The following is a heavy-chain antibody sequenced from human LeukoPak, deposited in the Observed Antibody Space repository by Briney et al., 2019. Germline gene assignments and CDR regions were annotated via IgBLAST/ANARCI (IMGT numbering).Heavy chain of an antibody. CDR1: GITVSSYA. D-gene: IGHD2-2*01. CDR2: ISGSGGST. CDR3: AKRTEYCSSTRCAFWYFDL. Sequence: GGSLRLPCAASGITVSSYAMSWVRQAPGKGLDWVSSISGSGGSTHYVDSVKGRFTISRDNAKNTLYLQMDSLRGEDTAVYYCAKRTEYCSSTRCAFWYFDLWGRGTLVTVSS. J-gene: IGHJ2*01. V-gene: IGHV3-23*01.